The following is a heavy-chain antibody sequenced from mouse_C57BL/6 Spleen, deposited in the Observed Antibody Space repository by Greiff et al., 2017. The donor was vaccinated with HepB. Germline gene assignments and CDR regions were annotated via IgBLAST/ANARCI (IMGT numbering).Heavy chain of an antibody. CDR2: INPYNGDT. CDR1: GYSFTGYF. V-gene: IGHV1-20*01. D-gene: IGHD2-5*01. J-gene: IGHJ2*01. Sequence: EVQLQESGPELVKPGDSVKISCKASGYSFTGYFMNWVMQSHGKSLEWIGRINPYNGDTFYNQKFKGKATLTVDKSSSTAHMELRSLTSEDSAVYYCEAYYSNYEGNYFDYWGQGTTLTVSS. CDR3: EAYYSNYEGNYFDY.